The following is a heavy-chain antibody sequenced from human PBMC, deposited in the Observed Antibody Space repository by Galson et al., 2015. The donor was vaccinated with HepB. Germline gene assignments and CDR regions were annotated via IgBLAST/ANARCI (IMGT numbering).Heavy chain of an antibody. Sequence: SVKVSCKASGFTFSSYSLTWVRQAPGQGLEWMGWISAYNGKTHFGQSVQGRLTLTTDTSTGTGYMELRNLKSDDTAVYYCARALTVLGEYYFDSWGQGTQVTVSS. CDR1: GFTFSSYS. D-gene: IGHD2/OR15-2a*01. V-gene: IGHV1-18*01. CDR2: ISAYNGKT. CDR3: ARALTVLGEYYFDS. J-gene: IGHJ4*02.